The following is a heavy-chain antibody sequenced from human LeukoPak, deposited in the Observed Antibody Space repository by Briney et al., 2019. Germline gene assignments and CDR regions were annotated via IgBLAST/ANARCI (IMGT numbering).Heavy chain of an antibody. CDR3: ARDFGGYCSSTNCYLGHLDY. CDR2: IISSGAYI. J-gene: IGHJ4*02. D-gene: IGHD2-2*01. V-gene: IGHV3-21*03. Sequence: GGSLRLSCAASGLNFSSYTMNWVRQAPGKGLEWVSSIISSGAYIFYADSVKGRFTISRDNAKNSLYLQMNSLRAEDTAVYYCARDFGGYCSSTNCYLGHLDYWGQGTLVTVSS. CDR1: GLNFSSYT.